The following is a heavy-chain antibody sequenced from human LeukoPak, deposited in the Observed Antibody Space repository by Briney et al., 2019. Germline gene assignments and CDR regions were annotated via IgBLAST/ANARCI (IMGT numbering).Heavy chain of an antibody. CDR2: IYYSGST. D-gene: IGHD3-10*01. CDR3: ASRNKKLGELSTPMGDY. J-gene: IGHJ4*02. Sequence: PSETLSLTCTVSGGSISSSSYYWGWIRQPPGKGLEWIGSIYYSGSTYYNPSLNSRVTISVDTSKNQFSLKLSSVTAADTAVYYCASRNKKLGELSTPMGDYWGQGTLVTVSS. CDR1: GGSISSSSYY. V-gene: IGHV4-39*07.